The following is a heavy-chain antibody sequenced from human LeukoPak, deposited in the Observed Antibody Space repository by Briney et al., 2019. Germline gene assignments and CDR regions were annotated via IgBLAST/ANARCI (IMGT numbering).Heavy chain of an antibody. CDR2: IKQDGSDK. CDR3: AREVWGPEY. Sequence: GGSLRLSCAASGFTFTKYWMTWVRQAPGKRLEWVGNIKQDGSDKNYMDSVKGRFTISRDNTKNSVYLQMSSLRAEDTAVYYCAREVWGPEYWGQGTLVTVSS. J-gene: IGHJ4*02. V-gene: IGHV3-7*01. D-gene: IGHD1-14*01. CDR1: GFTFTKYW.